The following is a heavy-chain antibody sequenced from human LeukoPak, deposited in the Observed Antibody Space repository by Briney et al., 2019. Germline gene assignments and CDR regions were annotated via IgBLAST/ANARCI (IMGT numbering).Heavy chain of an antibody. CDR3: ARGPTHYYYYYMDV. CDR2: ISSSSSYI. V-gene: IGHV3-21*01. J-gene: IGHJ6*03. Sequence: GGSLRLSCAASGFTFSSYSMNWVRQAPGKGLEWVSSISSSSSYIYYADSVKGRFTISRDNAKNSLYLQMNSLRAEDTAVYYCARGPTHYYYYYMDVWGKGTTVTVSS. CDR1: GFTFSSYS.